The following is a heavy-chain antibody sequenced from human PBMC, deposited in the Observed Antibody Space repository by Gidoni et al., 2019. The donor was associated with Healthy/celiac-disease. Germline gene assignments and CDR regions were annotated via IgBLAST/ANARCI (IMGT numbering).Heavy chain of an antibody. Sequence: EVQLLESGGGLVQPGGSLRLSCAASGFTFSSYAMSWVRQAPGKGLEWVSAIRGSGGSTYYADSVKGRFTISRDNSKNTLYLQMNSLRAEDTAVYYCAKDTHRAVAGHGFDYWGQGTLVTVSS. CDR3: AKDTHRAVAGHGFDY. J-gene: IGHJ4*02. V-gene: IGHV3-23*01. CDR1: GFTFSSYA. CDR2: IRGSGGST. D-gene: IGHD6-19*01.